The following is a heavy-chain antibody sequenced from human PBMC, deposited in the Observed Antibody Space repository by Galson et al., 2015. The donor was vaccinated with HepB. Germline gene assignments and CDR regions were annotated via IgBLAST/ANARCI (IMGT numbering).Heavy chain of an antibody. CDR3: ARDSGIQLWSDAFDI. CDR2: IYHSGST. Sequence: ISSSNWWSWVRQPPGKGLEWIGEIYHSGSTNYNPSLKSRVTISVDKSKNQFSLKLSSVTAADTAVYYCARDSGIQLWSDAFDIWGQGTMVTVSS. CDR1: ISSSNW. V-gene: IGHV4-4*02. J-gene: IGHJ3*02. D-gene: IGHD5-18*01.